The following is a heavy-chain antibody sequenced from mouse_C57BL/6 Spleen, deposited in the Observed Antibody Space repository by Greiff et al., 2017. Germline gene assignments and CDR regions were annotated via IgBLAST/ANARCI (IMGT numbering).Heavy chain of an antibody. Sequence: VKVVESGPGLVAPSQSLSITCTVSGFSLTSYGVHWVRQPPGKGLEWLVVIWSDGSTTYNSALKSRLSISKDNSKSQVFLKINSLQTDDTAMYYCARHGDYYGSNYDYAMDYWGQGTSVTVSS. J-gene: IGHJ4*01. CDR3: ARHGDYYGSNYDYAMDY. CDR2: IWSDGST. CDR1: GFSLTSYG. D-gene: IGHD1-1*01. V-gene: IGHV2-6-1*01.